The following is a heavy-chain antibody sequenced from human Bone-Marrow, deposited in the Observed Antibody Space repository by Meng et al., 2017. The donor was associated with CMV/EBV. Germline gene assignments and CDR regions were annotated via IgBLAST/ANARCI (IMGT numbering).Heavy chain of an antibody. CDR3: ARDRYYDPSGNYYYYYGMDV. J-gene: IGHJ6*01. Sequence: ASVKVSCKASGYTFTSYYMHWVRQAPGQGLEWMGIINPSGGSTSYAQKFQGRVTMTRDTSTSTVYMELRSLRSDDTAVYYCARDRYYDPSGNYYYYYGMDVWGQGTTVTVSS. CDR1: GYTFTSYY. V-gene: IGHV1-46*01. D-gene: IGHD3-3*01. CDR2: INPSGGST.